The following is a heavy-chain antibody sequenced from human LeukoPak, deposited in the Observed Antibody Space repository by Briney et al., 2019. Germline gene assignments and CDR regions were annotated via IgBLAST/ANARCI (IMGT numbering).Heavy chain of an antibody. J-gene: IGHJ5*02. CDR2: ISGSGGST. D-gene: IGHD6-13*01. CDR3: AKGGRIAATLNWFDP. CDR1: GFTFSSYA. Sequence: PGGSLRLSCAASGFTFSSYAMSWVRQAPGKGLEWVSAISGSGGSTYYADSVKGRFTISRDNPKNTLYLQMNSLRAEDTAVYYCAKGGRIAATLNWFDPWGQGTLVTVSS. V-gene: IGHV3-23*01.